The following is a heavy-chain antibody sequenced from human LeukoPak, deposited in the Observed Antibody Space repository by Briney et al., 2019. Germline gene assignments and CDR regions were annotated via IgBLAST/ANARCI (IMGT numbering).Heavy chain of an antibody. J-gene: IGHJ4*02. CDR3: ARHRYTNACDFDY. V-gene: IGHV4-39*01. D-gene: IGHD2-2*02. Sequence: SETLSLTCTVSGGSISSSNYYWGWIRQPPGKGLEWIGSIYDSGRTYYNPPLKSRVTISVDTSKNQFSLRLSSVTAADTALYYCARHRYTNACDFDYWVQGTLVTVSS. CDR2: IYDSGRT. CDR1: GGSISSSNYY.